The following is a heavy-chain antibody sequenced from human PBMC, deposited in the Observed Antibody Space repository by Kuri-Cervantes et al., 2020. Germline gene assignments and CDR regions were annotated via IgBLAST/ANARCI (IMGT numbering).Heavy chain of an antibody. Sequence: SGPPLVKPTQTVTPICTFSGFSLSTSGVGGGWTRQPPGKALEWLALTYWNDDKRYSPTLKRRLTITKDTSKNQVVLTMTNMDPVDTGTYYCARIPGYSYGYGAYYYFVYWGQGTLVTVSS. J-gene: IGHJ4*02. CDR2: TYWNDDK. D-gene: IGHD5-18*01. CDR1: GFSLSTSGVG. CDR3: ARIPGYSYGYGAYYYFVY. V-gene: IGHV2-5*01.